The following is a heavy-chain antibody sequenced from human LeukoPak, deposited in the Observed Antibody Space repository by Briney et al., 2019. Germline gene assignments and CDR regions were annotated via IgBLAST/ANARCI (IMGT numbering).Heavy chain of an antibody. Sequence: ASVKVSCKASGYTFTGYYMNWVRQAPGQGLEWMGWINPNSGGTNYAQKFQGWVTMTRDTSISTAYMELSRLRSDDTAVYYCAGAERGYYYDSSGYGVLDYWGQGTLVTVSS. CDR2: INPNSGGT. CDR3: AGAERGYYYDSSGYGVLDY. J-gene: IGHJ4*02. D-gene: IGHD3-22*01. V-gene: IGHV1-2*04. CDR1: GYTFTGYY.